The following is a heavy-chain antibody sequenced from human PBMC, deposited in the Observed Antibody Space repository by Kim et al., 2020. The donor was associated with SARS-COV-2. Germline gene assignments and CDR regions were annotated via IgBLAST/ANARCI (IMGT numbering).Heavy chain of an antibody. D-gene: IGHD5-18*01. Sequence: TKYNPSLKSRVTISVDTSKNQFSLKLNSVTAADTAMYYCASRGDSYAYDYWGQGALVTVSS. V-gene: IGHV4-59*01. CDR2: T. J-gene: IGHJ4*02. CDR3: ASRGDSYAYDY.